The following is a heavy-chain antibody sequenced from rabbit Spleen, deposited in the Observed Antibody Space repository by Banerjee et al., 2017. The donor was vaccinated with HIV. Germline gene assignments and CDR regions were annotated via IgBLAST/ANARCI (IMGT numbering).Heavy chain of an antibody. V-gene: IGHV1S40*01. CDR2: IYTSSGST. CDR1: GFSFSSSYW. D-gene: IGHD6-1*01. Sequence: QSLEESGGDLVKPGASLTLTCTASGFSFSSSYWICWVRQAPGKGLEWIACIYTSSGSTWYASWAKGRFTISKTSSTTVTLQMTSLTAADTATYFCARGIRYGYAGDALATRLDLWGPGTLVTVS. J-gene: IGHJ3*01. CDR3: ARGIRYGYAGDALATRLDL.